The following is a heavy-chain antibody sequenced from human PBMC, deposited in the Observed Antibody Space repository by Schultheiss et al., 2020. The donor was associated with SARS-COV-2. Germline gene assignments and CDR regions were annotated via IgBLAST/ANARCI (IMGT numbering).Heavy chain of an antibody. J-gene: IGHJ2*01. CDR3: ARTSLRLYWYFDL. V-gene: IGHV3-30*04. Sequence: SLKISCAASGFTFSSYAMHWVRQAPGKGLEWVAVISYDGSNKYYADSVKGRFTISRDNSKNTLYLQMNSLRPEDTAVYYCARTSLRLYWYFDLWGRGTLVTVSS. D-gene: IGHD5/OR15-5a*01. CDR1: GFTFSSYA. CDR2: ISYDGSNK.